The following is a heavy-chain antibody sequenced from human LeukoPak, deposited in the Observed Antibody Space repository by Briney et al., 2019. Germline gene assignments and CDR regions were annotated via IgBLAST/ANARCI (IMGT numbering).Heavy chain of an antibody. CDR3: AGSSNWLPFDH. Sequence: SETLSLTCTVSGGSISSYYWNWIRQLPGKGLEWIGYMSYSGTTNYNPSLKSRVTISIDTSKSQFSLKLNSVTAADTAVYHCAGSSNWLPFDHWGQGALVTVSS. J-gene: IGHJ4*02. V-gene: IGHV4-59*01. D-gene: IGHD6-13*01. CDR1: GGSISSYY. CDR2: MSYSGTT.